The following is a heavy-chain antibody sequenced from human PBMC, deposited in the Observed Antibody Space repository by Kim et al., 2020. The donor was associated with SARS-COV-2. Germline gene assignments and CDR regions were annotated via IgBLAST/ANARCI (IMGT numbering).Heavy chain of an antibody. Sequence: GGSLRLSCAASGFTFSSYWMHWVRQAPGKGLVWVSRINSDGSVTNYADSVKGRFTISRDNAENTLYLQMNSLRVEDTAVYYCAVLHGAATIDIWGQGTMVTVSS. J-gene: IGHJ3*02. CDR1: GFTFSSYW. CDR3: AVLHGAATIDI. D-gene: IGHD2-15*01. CDR2: INSDGSVT. V-gene: IGHV3-74*01.